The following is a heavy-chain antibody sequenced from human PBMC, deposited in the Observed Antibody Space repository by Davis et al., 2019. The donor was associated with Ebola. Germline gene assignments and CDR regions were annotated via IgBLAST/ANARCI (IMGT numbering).Heavy chain of an antibody. CDR3: AKVAIYYYYYYMDV. CDR1: GFTFSNYA. CDR2: ISGSGGST. V-gene: IGHV3-23*01. D-gene: IGHD2-2*01. J-gene: IGHJ6*03. Sequence: GESLKISCAASGFTFSNYAMSWVRQAPGKGLEWVSAISGSGGSTYYADSVKGRFTISRDNSKNTLFLQMNSLRAEDTAVYYCAKVAIYYYYYYMDVWGKGTTVTVSS.